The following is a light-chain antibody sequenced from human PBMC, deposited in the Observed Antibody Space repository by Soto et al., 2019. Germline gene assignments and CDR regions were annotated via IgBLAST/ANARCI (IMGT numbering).Light chain of an antibody. Sequence: SALTQPRSVSGSPGQSVTISCTGTSSDVGGYNYVSWYQQHPDKAPKLIIYGVNERPSGVPDRFSGSKSGNTASLTISGLQAEDEADYYCCSFAGGYTYVFGSGTKLTVL. CDR1: SSDVGGYNY. J-gene: IGLJ1*01. CDR3: CSFAGGYTYV. CDR2: GVN. V-gene: IGLV2-11*01.